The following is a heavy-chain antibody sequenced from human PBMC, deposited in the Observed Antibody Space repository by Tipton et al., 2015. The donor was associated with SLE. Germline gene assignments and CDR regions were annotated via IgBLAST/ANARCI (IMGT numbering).Heavy chain of an antibody. J-gene: IGHJ5*02. CDR1: GYTFTNYY. CDR3: ARDSPQTLSSSNWFDP. D-gene: IGHD6-13*01. V-gene: IGHV1-46*01. CDR2: INPYGGST. Sequence: QSGAEVKKPGAPVKVSCMASGYTFTNYYMHWVRQAPGQGLEWMGMINPYGGSTSYSQKFQGRVTVTRDTSMSTVYMELSSLRSEDTAVYYCARDSPQTLSSSNWFDPWGQGTLVTVYS.